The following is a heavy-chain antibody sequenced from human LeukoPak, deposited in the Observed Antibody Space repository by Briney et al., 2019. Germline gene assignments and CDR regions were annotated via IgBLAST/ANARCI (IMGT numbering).Heavy chain of an antibody. D-gene: IGHD6-13*01. CDR3: ARIAAAAAPTFDY. CDR2: IYHSGST. Sequence: SETLSLTCAVSGGSISSGGYSWSWIRQPPGKGLEWIGYIYHSGSTYYNPSLKGRVTISVDRSKNQFSLKLSSVTAADTAVYYCARIAAAAAPTFDYWGQGTLVTVSS. CDR1: GGSISSGGYS. J-gene: IGHJ4*02. V-gene: IGHV4-30-2*01.